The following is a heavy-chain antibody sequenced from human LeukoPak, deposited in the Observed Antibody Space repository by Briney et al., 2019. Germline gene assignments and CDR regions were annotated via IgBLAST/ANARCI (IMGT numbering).Heavy chain of an antibody. Sequence: GGSLRLSCAASGFTFSSYGMHWVRQAPGKGLEWVAVIWYDGSNKYYAGSVKGRFTISRDNSKNTLYLQMNSLRAEDTAVYYCARGSTMVRGVINYFDYWGQGTLVTVSS. CDR2: IWYDGSNK. CDR3: ARGSTMVRGVINYFDY. D-gene: IGHD3-10*01. V-gene: IGHV3-33*01. J-gene: IGHJ4*02. CDR1: GFTFSSYG.